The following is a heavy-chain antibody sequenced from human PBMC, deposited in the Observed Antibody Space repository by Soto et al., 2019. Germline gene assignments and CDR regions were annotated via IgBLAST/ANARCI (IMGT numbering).Heavy chain of an antibody. CDR3: ARGRDGDY. D-gene: IGHD6-6*01. CDR2: ISAHNGNT. Sequence: QVHLVQSGAEVKKPGASVKVSCKGSGYAFTTYGITWVRQAPGQGLEWMGWISAHNGNTNYAQKLQGRVTVTRDTPARTAYMELRSLRSDDTAVYYCARGRDGDYWGQGALVTVSS. V-gene: IGHV1-18*01. CDR1: GYAFTTYG. J-gene: IGHJ4*02.